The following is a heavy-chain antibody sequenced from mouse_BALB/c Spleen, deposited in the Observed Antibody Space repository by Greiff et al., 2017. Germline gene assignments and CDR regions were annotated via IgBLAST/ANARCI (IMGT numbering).Heavy chain of an antibody. J-gene: IGHJ2*01. Sequence: EVKLVESGPGLVKPSQSLSLTCTVTGYSITSDYAWNWIRQFPGNKLEWMGYISYSGSTSYNPSLKSRISITRDTSKNQFFLQLNSVTTEDTATYYCARDGTRKYFDYWGQGTTLTVSS. CDR3: ARDGTRKYFDY. CDR2: ISYSGST. V-gene: IGHV3-2*02. CDR1: GYSITSDYA. D-gene: IGHD4-1*01.